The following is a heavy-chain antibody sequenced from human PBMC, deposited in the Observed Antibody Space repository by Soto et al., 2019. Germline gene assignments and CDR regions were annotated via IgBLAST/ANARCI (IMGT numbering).Heavy chain of an antibody. CDR2: INPKSGNT. CDR3: ARVLVTAGGGMDV. V-gene: IGHV1-8*01. D-gene: IGHD5-18*01. CDR1: GYLFTEND. Sequence: ASVKVSCKASGYLFTENDINWVRQATGQGPEWMGWINPKSGNTGYVQKFQGRVSMTRDNSKTTAYMELSSLGSEDTAVYYCARVLVTAGGGMDVWGQGTTVTVSS. J-gene: IGHJ6*02.